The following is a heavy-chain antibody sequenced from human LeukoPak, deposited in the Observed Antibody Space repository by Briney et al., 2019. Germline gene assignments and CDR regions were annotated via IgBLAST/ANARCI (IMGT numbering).Heavy chain of an antibody. CDR2: ISSSSSYI. CDR3: ARGEYGSGSYHIDY. Sequence: GGSLRLSCAASGFTFSSFTMNWVRQAPGKGLEWVSFISSSSSYIYYADSVKGRFTISRDNAKNSLYLQMNSLRAEDTAVYYCARGEYGSGSYHIDYWGQGTLVTVSS. J-gene: IGHJ4*02. CDR1: GFTFSSFT. D-gene: IGHD3-10*01. V-gene: IGHV3-21*01.